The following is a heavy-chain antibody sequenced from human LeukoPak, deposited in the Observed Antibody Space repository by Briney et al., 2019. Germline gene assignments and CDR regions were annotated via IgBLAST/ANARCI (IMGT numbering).Heavy chain of an antibody. CDR2: ISGSGGAT. D-gene: IGHD4-17*01. CDR3: AKILEDYGDYPPSY. CDR1: GFTFSSYG. J-gene: IGHJ4*02. V-gene: IGHV3-23*01. Sequence: GGSLRLSCAASGFTFSSYGMKWVRQAPGKGLEWVSSISGSGGATFYAASVKGRFTVSRDNSRNTLYLQMNSLRADDTAIYYCAKILEDYGDYPPSYWGQGTLVTVSS.